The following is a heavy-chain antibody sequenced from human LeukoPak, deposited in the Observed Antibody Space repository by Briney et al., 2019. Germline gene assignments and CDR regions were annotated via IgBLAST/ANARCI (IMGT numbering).Heavy chain of an antibody. V-gene: IGHV3-30*02. CDR2: IRYDGSNK. CDR3: AKDRHILTGYSTYYFDY. Sequence: GGSLRLSCAASGFTFSSYGMHWVRQAPGKGREWVAFIRYDGSNKYYADSVKGRFTISRDNSKNTLYLQMNSLIAEDTAVYYCAKDRHILTGYSTYYFDYWGQGTLVTVSS. D-gene: IGHD3-9*01. J-gene: IGHJ4*02. CDR1: GFTFSSYG.